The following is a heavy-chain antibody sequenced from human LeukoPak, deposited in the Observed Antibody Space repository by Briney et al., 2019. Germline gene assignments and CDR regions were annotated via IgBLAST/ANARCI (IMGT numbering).Heavy chain of an antibody. J-gene: IGHJ5*02. CDR2: ISAYNGNT. CDR1: GYTFTSYG. V-gene: IGHV1-18*01. CDR3: ARTGWAIVVVPAAIDDYWFDR. Sequence: ASVKVSCKASGYTFTSYGISWVRQAPGQGLEWMGWISAYNGNTNYAQKLQGRVTMTTDTSTSTAYMELRSLRSDDTAVYYCARTGWAIVVVPAAIDDYWFDRWGQGTLVTVSS. D-gene: IGHD2-2*01.